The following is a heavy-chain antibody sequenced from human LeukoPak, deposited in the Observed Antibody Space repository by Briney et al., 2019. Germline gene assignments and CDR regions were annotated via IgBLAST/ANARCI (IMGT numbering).Heavy chain of an antibody. CDR1: GGTFSSYA. V-gene: IGHV1-69*13. D-gene: IGHD6-19*01. Sequence: SVKVSCKASGGTFSSYAISWVRQAPGQGLEWMGGIIPIFGTANYAQKFQGRVTITADESTSTAYMELSSLRSEDTAVYYCARGAPQWLAHDAFDIWGQGTMVTVSS. J-gene: IGHJ3*02. CDR3: ARGAPQWLAHDAFDI. CDR2: IIPIFGTA.